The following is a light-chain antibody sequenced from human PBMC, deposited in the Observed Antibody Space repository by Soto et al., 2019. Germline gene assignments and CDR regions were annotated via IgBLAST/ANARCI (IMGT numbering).Light chain of an antibody. CDR3: QSYDSSLSAVV. J-gene: IGLJ2*01. Sequence: QTALTQPPSVCGAPGQRVTISCTGSSSNIGAGYDVHWYQQLPGTAPKLLIYGNSNRPSGVPDRFSGSKSGTSASLAITGLQAEDEADYYCQSYDSSLSAVVFGGGTKLTVL. CDR2: GNS. V-gene: IGLV1-40*01. CDR1: SSNIGAGYD.